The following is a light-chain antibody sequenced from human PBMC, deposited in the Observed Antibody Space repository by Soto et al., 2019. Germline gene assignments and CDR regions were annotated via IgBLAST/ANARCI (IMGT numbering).Light chain of an antibody. CDR2: CAS. Sequence: EIVLTQSPGTLSLSPGERATLSCRASQSVSSSYLAWYQQKPGQAPRLLIYCASSRATGIPDRFSGSGSGTEFTLTISRLEPEDFEVYYCQQYGSSPWTFGQGTKVEIK. J-gene: IGKJ1*01. CDR1: QSVSSSY. V-gene: IGKV3-20*01. CDR3: QQYGSSPWT.